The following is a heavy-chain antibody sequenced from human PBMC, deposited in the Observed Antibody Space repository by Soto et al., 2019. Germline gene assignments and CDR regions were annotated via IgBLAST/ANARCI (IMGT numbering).Heavy chain of an antibody. Sequence: PSETLSLTCTVSGGSISSTTYYWGWMRQPPGKGLEWIASFFIGGNTYYNPSLKSRVTISVDTSKNQFSLKLSSVTAADTAVYYCARAMVVTQNWFDPWGQGTLVTVSS. J-gene: IGHJ5*02. CDR2: FFIGGNT. CDR1: GGSISSTTYY. CDR3: ARAMVVTQNWFDP. D-gene: IGHD2-21*02. V-gene: IGHV4-39*01.